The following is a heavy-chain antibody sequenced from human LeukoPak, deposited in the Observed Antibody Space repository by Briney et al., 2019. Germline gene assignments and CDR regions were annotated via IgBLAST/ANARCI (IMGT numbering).Heavy chain of an antibody. Sequence: ASIKAATKPSDYTFPIYGLKRVRHAPGQGLEWMGWISTYSGNTNYAQQLQGRVTMTTDTSTSTEYMELRSLRSDDTAVYYCARGYCRSTSCHEPPLYGMDVWGQGTMVTVS. CDR3: ARGYCRSTSCHEPPLYGMDV. CDR1: DYTFPIYG. J-gene: IGHJ6*02. V-gene: IGHV1-18*04. D-gene: IGHD2-2*01. CDR2: ISTYSGNT.